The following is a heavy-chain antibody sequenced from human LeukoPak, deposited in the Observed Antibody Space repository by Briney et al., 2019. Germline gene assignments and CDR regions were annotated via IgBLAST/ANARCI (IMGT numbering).Heavy chain of an antibody. CDR1: GYTFTSYY. CDR2: INPSGVST. D-gene: IGHD4-17*01. CDR3: ARAGDYGDYGNWFDP. V-gene: IGHV1-46*01. J-gene: IGHJ5*02. Sequence: ASVTVSCKASGYTFTSYYMHWVRQAPGQGLEWMGIINPSGVSTSYAQKFQGRVTMTRDTSISTAYMELSRLRSDDTAEYYCARAGDYGDYGNWFDPWGQGTLVTVSS.